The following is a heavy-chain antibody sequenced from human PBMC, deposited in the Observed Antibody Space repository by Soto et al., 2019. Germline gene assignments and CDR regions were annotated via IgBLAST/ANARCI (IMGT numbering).Heavy chain of an antibody. CDR3: ARGGGVGAPPGADY. CDR1: GGIFSSYA. Sequence: QVQLVQSGAEVQKPGSSVKVSCKASGGIFSSYAISWLRQAPGQGLEWMGAVIPILGQAYYAQNLQDSVTITADESTRTTYMELSSLRSEDTAVYFCARGGGVGAPPGADYWGQGTLVTVSS. CDR2: VIPILGQA. V-gene: IGHV1-69*01. D-gene: IGHD1-26*01. J-gene: IGHJ4*02.